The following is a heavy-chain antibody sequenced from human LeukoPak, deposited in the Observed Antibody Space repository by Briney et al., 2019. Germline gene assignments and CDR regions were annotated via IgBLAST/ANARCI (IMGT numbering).Heavy chain of an antibody. CDR3: ARDTTVTPDY. J-gene: IGHJ4*02. CDR1: GFTFSSYN. CDR2: ISGTATYI. D-gene: IGHD4-17*01. V-gene: IGHV3-21*01. Sequence: GGSPRLSCVASGFTFSSYNMNWVRQAPGKGLEWVSFISGTATYIYYADSVRGRFTISRDNAKKSVYLQMNSLRVEDTAVYYCARDTTVTPDYWGQGTLVTVSS.